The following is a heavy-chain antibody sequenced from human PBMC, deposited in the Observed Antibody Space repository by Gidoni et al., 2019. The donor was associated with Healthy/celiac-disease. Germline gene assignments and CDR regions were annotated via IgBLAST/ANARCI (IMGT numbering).Heavy chain of an antibody. CDR1: GLTCDDYA. J-gene: IGHJ4*02. V-gene: IGHV3-9*01. CDR3: AKDGRYYYDSSGYIDY. D-gene: IGHD3-22*01. CDR2: ISWNSGSI. Sequence: DGQRVESGGGLVQPGRSLRLSCAASGLTCDDYAMHWVRQAPGKGLAWVSGISWNSGSIGYADSVKGRFTISSDNAKNSLYLQMNSLSAEDTALYYCAKDGRYYYDSSGYIDYWGQGTLVTVSS.